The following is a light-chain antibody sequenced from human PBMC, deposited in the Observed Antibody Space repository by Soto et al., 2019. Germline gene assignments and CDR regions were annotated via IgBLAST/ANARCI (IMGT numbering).Light chain of an antibody. CDR1: SSDVGAYNY. CDR2: DVS. Sequence: QSVLTQPASVSGSPGQSITISCTGTSSDVGAYNYVSWYQQHPGKAPKLMIYDVSHRPSGVSHRFSGSKSGNTASLTISGLQADDEADYYCGSYTTSSNYVFGDGKKVIVL. CDR3: GSYTTSSNYV. V-gene: IGLV2-14*01. J-gene: IGLJ1*01.